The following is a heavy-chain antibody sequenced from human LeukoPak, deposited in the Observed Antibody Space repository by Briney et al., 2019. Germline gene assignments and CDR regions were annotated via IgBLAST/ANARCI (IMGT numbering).Heavy chain of an antibody. V-gene: IGHV4-59*01. D-gene: IGHD3-10*01. CDR1: GGSINYYY. Sequence: PSETLSLTYNVAGGSINYYYWSWIRQAPGKGLEWIGYIYSSGSTNYNPSLKSRVSISVDTSKNQVSLKLRSVTAADTALYYCTRELVVSYDSGSSYVHAFDLWGQGTQITVSS. CDR3: TRELVVSYDSGSSYVHAFDL. J-gene: IGHJ3*01. CDR2: IYSSGST.